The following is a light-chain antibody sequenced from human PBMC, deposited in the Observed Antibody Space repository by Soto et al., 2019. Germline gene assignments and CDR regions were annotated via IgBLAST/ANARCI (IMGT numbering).Light chain of an antibody. V-gene: IGKV1-13*02. Sequence: AIQLTQSPSSLSASVGDRVTITCRASQGISSALAWYQHKPGRAPRLLIYDASSLQSGVSSRFSGSGSGTDFTLTISSLQPEDFATYYCQQFQSYAITFGGGTKLEIK. CDR3: QQFQSYAIT. J-gene: IGKJ4*01. CDR2: DAS. CDR1: QGISSA.